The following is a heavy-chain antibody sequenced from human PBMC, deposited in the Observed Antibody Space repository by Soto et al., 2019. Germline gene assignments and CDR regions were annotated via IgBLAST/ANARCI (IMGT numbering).Heavy chain of an antibody. J-gene: IGHJ4*02. CDR3: ARGRVRTYGLAWFDF. V-gene: IGHV4-34*01. D-gene: IGHD3-10*01. Sequence: QVQLQQWGTGLLKPSETLSLTCAASGGSLSGYTWHWIRQLPGKGLEWIGEINHGGTTHYAPSLRSRVTISVDTLKRQFSLRLSSVTAADTALYYCARGRVRTYGLAWFDFWGQGTLATVSS. CDR1: GGSLSGYT. CDR2: INHGGTT.